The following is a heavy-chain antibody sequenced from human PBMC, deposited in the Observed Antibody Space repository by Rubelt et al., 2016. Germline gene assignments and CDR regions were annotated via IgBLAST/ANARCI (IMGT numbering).Heavy chain of an antibody. CDR1: GGSFSGYY. CDR3: ASKTDTGYSSGIDY. V-gene: IGHV4-34*01. Sequence: QVQLQQWGAGLLKPSETLSLTCAVYGGSFSGYYWSWIRQPPGKGLEWIGEINHSGSTNYNPSLKSRVTISVDTSKNQFSLKLSSVTAADTAVYYCASKTDTGYSSGIDYWGQGTLVTVSS. CDR2: INHSGST. J-gene: IGHJ4*02. D-gene: IGHD6-19*01.